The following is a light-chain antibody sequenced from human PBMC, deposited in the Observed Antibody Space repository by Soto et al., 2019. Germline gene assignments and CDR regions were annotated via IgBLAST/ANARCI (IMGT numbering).Light chain of an antibody. CDR3: HQYYSSPFT. V-gene: IGKV4-1*01. J-gene: IGKJ3*01. CDR1: QSVLSSSNNKNY. CDR2: WAS. Sequence: DIVMTQSPDSLAVSLGERATINCTSSQSVLSSSNNKNYLAWYQQNPGQPPKLLISWASTRESGVPDRFSGSGSGTEFTLTISSLQAEDVAVYYCHQYYSSPFTFGPGTKVDIK.